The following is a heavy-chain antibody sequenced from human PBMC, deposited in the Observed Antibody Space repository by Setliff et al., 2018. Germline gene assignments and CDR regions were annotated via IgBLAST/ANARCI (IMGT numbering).Heavy chain of an antibody. V-gene: IGHV1-8*02. CDR2: MNPNSGNT. Sequence: GASVKVSCQPSGYTFTRHDINWVREATGQGIEGMGWMNPNSGNTGYAQKFQGRVTMTRDTSTITVYMELSSLRAEDTAVYYCARDDWWQQLVLTNWGQGTLVTVSS. D-gene: IGHD6-13*01. CDR3: ARDDWWQQLVLTN. CDR1: GYTFTRHD. J-gene: IGHJ4*02.